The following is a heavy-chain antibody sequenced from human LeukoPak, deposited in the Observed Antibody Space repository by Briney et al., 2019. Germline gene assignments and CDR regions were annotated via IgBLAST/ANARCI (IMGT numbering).Heavy chain of an antibody. Sequence: ASVKVSCKASGYTFTGYYMHWVRQAPGQGLEWMGWINPNSGGTNYAQKFQGRVTMTRDTSISTAYMELSRLRSDDTAVYYCAISSGSSLDYYYYGMDVWGQGTTVTVSS. V-gene: IGHV1-2*02. CDR3: AISSGSSLDYYYYGMDV. D-gene: IGHD3-10*01. J-gene: IGHJ6*02. CDR1: GYTFTGYY. CDR2: INPNSGGT.